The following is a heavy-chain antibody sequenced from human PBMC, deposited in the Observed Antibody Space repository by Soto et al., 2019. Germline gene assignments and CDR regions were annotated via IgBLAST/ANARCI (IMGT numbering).Heavy chain of an antibody. D-gene: IGHD5-12*01. V-gene: IGHV3-21*01. J-gene: IGHJ3*02. Sequence: PGGSLRLSCAASGFTFSSYSMNWVRQAPGKGLEWVSSISSSSSYIYYADSVKGRFTISRDNAKNSLYLQMNSLRAEDTAVYYCARGPGYSGYDDAFDIWGQGTMVTVS. CDR3: ARGPGYSGYDDAFDI. CDR2: ISSSSSYI. CDR1: GFTFSSYS.